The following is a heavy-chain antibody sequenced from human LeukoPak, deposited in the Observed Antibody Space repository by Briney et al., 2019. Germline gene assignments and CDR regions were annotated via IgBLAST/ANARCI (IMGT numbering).Heavy chain of an antibody. CDR2: ISSSGSAM. V-gene: IGHV3-11*01. CDR1: AFTFSDYY. CDR3: ARGGSGSYYLYYFDY. J-gene: IGHJ4*02. Sequence: PGGSLKLSCAASAFTFSDYYMSWIRQAPGKGLEWVSYISSSGSAMYYADSVKGRFTISRDNSKTSLYLQMNSLRAEDTAVYYCARGGSGSYYLYYFDYWGQGTLVTVSS. D-gene: IGHD3-10*01.